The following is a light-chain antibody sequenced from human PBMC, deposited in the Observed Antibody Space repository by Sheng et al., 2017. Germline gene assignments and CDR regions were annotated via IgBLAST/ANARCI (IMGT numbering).Light chain of an antibody. CDR3: QQYKGYLWA. J-gene: IGKJ1*01. CDR2: DAS. V-gene: IGKV1D-16*01. Sequence: DIQMTQSPSSLSASVGDRVTITCRASQGISSSLAWYQQKPERVPKLLIYDASNLETGVPSRFSGSGSGTDFTLTISCLQSEDFATYYCQQYKGYLWAFGQGTKVEIK. CDR1: QGISSS.